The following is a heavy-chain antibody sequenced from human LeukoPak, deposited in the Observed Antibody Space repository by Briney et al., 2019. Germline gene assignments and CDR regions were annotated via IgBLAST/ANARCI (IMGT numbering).Heavy chain of an antibody. V-gene: IGHV3-23*01. CDR3: AKAPTGIAAAGTTFDY. Sequence: GGSLRLSCAASGFPFSSYAMSWVRQAPGKGLEWVSAISGSGGSTYYADSVKGRFTISRDNSKNTLYLQMNSLRAEDTAVYYCAKAPTGIAAAGTTFDYWGQGTLVTVSS. CDR2: ISGSGGST. CDR1: GFPFSSYA. J-gene: IGHJ4*02. D-gene: IGHD6-13*01.